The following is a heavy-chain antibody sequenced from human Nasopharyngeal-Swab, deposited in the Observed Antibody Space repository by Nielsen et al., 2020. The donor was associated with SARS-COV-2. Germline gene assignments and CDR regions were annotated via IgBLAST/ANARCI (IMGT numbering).Heavy chain of an antibody. CDR2: ISWNSGSI. V-gene: IGHV3-9*01. J-gene: IGHJ4*02. Sequence: GGSLRLSCAASGFTFDDYAMHWVRQAPGKGLEWVSGISWNSGSIGYADSVKGRFTISRDNAKHSLYLQMNSLRAEDTALYYCAKDLAVAGTGYWGQGTLVTVSS. D-gene: IGHD6-19*01. CDR1: GFTFDDYA. CDR3: AKDLAVAGTGY.